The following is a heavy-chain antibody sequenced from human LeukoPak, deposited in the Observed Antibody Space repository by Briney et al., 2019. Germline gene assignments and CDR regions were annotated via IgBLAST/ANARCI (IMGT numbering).Heavy chain of an antibody. Sequence: ASVKVSCKASGYTFTSYGISWVRQAPGQGLEWMGWISAYNGNTNYAQKLQGRATMTTDTSTSTAYMELRSLRSDDTAVYYCARSPSVVVIAEDAFDIWGQGTMVTVSS. CDR1: GYTFTSYG. J-gene: IGHJ3*02. V-gene: IGHV1-18*01. CDR2: ISAYNGNT. CDR3: ARSPSVVVIAEDAFDI. D-gene: IGHD3-22*01.